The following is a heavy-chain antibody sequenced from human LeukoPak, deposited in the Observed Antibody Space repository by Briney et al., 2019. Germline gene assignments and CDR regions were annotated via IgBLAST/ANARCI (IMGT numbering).Heavy chain of an antibody. CDR2: ICDGSSDT. J-gene: IGHJ4*02. CDR1: GFPFRSFT. D-gene: IGHD5-12*01. Sequence: GSLRLSCATSGFPFRSFTLNWVRQAPGKGLEWVSTICDGSSDTHYAVSVKGRFTISRDDSQDIVYTQQASPRAEYTALYYCTTRLRNHFDHWGQGTQVTVSS. V-gene: IGHV3-23*01. CDR3: TTRLRNHFDH.